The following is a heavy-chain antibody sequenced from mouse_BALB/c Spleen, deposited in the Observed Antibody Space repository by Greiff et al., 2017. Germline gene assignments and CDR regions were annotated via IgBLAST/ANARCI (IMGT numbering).Heavy chain of an antibody. CDR2: ISYSGST. CDR1: GYSITSDYA. Sequence: EVKLMESGPGLVKPSQSLSLTCTVTGYSITSDYAWNWIRQFPGNKLEWMGYISYSGSTSYNPSLKSRISITRDTSKNQFFLQLNSVTTEDTATYYCAREGDWDFDVWGAGTTVTVSS. CDR3: AREGDWDFDV. J-gene: IGHJ1*01. V-gene: IGHV3-2*02.